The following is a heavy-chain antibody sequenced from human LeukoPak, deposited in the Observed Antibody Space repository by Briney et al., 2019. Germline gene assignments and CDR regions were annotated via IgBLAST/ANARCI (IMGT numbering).Heavy chain of an antibody. Sequence: GGSLRLTCAASGFTFSSYWMHWARQGPGKGLVWVSCTKSDGSATYYADSVKGRFTVSRDNAKNTLDLQINSLRAEDTAVYYCARVTQYCGGDCYGEGDYWGQGTLVTVSS. CDR1: GFTFSSYW. D-gene: IGHD2-21*02. J-gene: IGHJ4*02. CDR3: ARVTQYCGGDCYGEGDY. CDR2: TKSDGSAT. V-gene: IGHV3-74*01.